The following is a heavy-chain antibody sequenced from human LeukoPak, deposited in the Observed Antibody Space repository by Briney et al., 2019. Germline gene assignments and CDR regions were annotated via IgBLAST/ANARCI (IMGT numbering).Heavy chain of an antibody. J-gene: IGHJ4*02. Sequence: GGSLRLSCAASGFTFSNNWMTWVRQAPGKGLEWVASVKKDASEKYYVDSVKGRFTISRDNSKNTLYLQMNSLRAEDTAVYYCADQVDWGQGTLVTVSS. CDR3: ADQVD. CDR2: VKKDASEK. V-gene: IGHV3-7*01. CDR1: GFTFSNNW.